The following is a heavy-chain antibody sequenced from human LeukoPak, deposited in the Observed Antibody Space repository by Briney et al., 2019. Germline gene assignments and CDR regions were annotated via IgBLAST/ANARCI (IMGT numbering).Heavy chain of an antibody. CDR1: GYTFTGNY. V-gene: IGHV1-2*02. J-gene: IGHJ4*02. CDR2: INPNSGGT. D-gene: IGHD5-24*01. CDR3: ARGTEVATTKGAPRLTY. Sequence: ASVKVSCKTSGYTFTGNYIHWVRQAPGQGLEWMGWINPNSGGTNYAQKLQGRVTMTRDTSISTAYMELASLTSDDTAVYYCARGTEVATTKGAPRLTYWGQGTLVTVSS.